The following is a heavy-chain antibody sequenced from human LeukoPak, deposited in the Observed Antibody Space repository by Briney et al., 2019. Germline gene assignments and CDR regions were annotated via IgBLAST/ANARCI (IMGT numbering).Heavy chain of an antibody. CDR1: GFTFTSYA. CDR2: IHRSGGAT. CDR3: VKDLLTIFQSDRDAFDT. J-gene: IGHJ3*02. D-gene: IGHD2/OR15-2a*01. Sequence: QPGGPLRLSCAASGFTFTSYAMSWVRQAPGKGLEWVSTIHRSGGATYYADSVKGRFTISRDNSKSTVYLQMSSLRAEDTAVYYCVKDLLTIFQSDRDAFDTWGQGTMVTVSS. V-gene: IGHV3-23*01.